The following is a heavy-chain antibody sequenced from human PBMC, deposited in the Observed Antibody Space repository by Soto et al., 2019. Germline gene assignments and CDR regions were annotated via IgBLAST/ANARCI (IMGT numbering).Heavy chain of an antibody. D-gene: IGHD4-17*01. CDR2: IYYSGST. CDR3: ARDTDYGDYVAFDI. J-gene: IGHJ3*02. CDR1: GGSTSSYY. Sequence: PSETLSLTCTVSGGSTSSYYWSWIRQPPGKGLEWIGYIYYSGSTNYNPSLKSRVTISVDTSKNQFSLKLSSVTAADTAVYYCARDTDYGDYVAFDIWGQGTMVTVSS. V-gene: IGHV4-59*01.